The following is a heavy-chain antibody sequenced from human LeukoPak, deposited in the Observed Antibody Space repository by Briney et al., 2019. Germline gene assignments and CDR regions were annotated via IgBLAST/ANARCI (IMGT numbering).Heavy chain of an antibody. Sequence: EGSLRLSCAASGFTFSSYAMSWVRQAPGKGLEWVSAISGSGGSTYYADSVKGRFTISRDNSKNTLYLQMNSLRAEDTAVYYCAKRSSGWYGAGDYWGQGTLVTVSS. D-gene: IGHD6-19*01. CDR1: GFTFSSYA. CDR2: ISGSGGST. J-gene: IGHJ4*02. V-gene: IGHV3-23*01. CDR3: AKRSSGWYGAGDY.